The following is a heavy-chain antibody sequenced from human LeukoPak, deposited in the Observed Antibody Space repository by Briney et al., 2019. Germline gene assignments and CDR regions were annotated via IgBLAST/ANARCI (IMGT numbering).Heavy chain of an antibody. D-gene: IGHD6-19*01. CDR2: INHSGST. CDR3: ARVIAVAGRRGFDY. CDR1: GGSFSGYY. V-gene: IGHV4-34*01. J-gene: IGHJ4*02. Sequence: SETLSLTCAVYGGSFSGYYWSWIRQPPGKGLEWIGEINHSGSTNYNPSLKSRVTISVDTSKNQFSLKLSSVTAADTAVYYCARVIAVAGRRGFDYWGQGTLVTVSS.